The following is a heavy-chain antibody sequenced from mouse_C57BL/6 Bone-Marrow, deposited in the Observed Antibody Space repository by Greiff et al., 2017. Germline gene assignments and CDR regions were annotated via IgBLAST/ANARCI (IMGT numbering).Heavy chain of an antibody. J-gene: IGHJ2*01. Sequence: VMLVESGAELARPGASVKLSCKASGYTFTSYGISWVKQRTGQGLEWIGEIYPRSGNTYYNEKFKSKATLTADKSSSTAYMHLRSLPSEDSAVYLCERKVYYYGSSYAYFADWGQGTTLTVSA. CDR2: IYPRSGNT. CDR3: ERKVYYYGSSYAYFAD. V-gene: IGHV1-81*01. D-gene: IGHD1-1*01. CDR1: GYTFTSYG.